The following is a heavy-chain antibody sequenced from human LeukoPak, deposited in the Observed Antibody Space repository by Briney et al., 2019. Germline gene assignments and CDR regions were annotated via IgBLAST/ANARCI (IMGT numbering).Heavy chain of an antibody. J-gene: IGHJ4*02. CDR1: GDSISSNY. Sequence: SETLSLTCTVSGDSISSNYWSWIRQPPGKGLEWIGYIYYSGSTNYNPSLKSRVTISLDTSKNQFSLKLSSVTAADTAAYYCARSYCSGGSCYSSVFDYWGQGSLVTVSS. CDR3: ARSYCSGGSCYSSVFDY. D-gene: IGHD2-15*01. CDR2: IYYSGST. V-gene: IGHV4-59*08.